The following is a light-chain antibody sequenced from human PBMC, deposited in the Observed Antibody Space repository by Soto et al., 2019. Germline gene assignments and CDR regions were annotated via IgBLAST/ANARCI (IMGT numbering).Light chain of an antibody. J-gene: IGKJ4*01. V-gene: IGKV3-11*01. Sequence: EIVFTQSPADLSLSTGERATLACRASPIPSGNIALAWYQHKPRQAPRLLMDDPSNRATGIRATFSGSGSGTDFTLTISSLEPEQVAVYYWQQPSNWPPNTFGVGNTV. CDR1: PIPSGN. CDR2: DPS. CDR3: QQPSNWPPNT.